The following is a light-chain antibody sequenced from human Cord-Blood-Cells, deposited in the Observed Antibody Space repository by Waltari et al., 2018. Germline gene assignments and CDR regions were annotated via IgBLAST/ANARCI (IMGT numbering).Light chain of an antibody. CDR2: DVS. V-gene: IGLV2-11*01. Sequence: QSALTQPRTVSGSPGQSVPISCTGTSRDVGGYLFVAWYPQHPGKAPKLMIYDVSKRPSGVPDRFSGSKSGNTASLTVSGLQAEDEADYYCCSYAGSYTFVVFGGGTKLTVL. J-gene: IGLJ2*01. CDR1: SRDVGGYLF. CDR3: CSYAGSYTFVV.